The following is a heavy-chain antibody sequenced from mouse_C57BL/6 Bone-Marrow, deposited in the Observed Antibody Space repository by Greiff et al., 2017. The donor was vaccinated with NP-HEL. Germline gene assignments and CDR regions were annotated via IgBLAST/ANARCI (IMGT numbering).Heavy chain of an antibody. D-gene: IGHD2-3*01. J-gene: IGHJ2*01. V-gene: IGHV10-1*01. Sequence: EVKLVESGGGLVQPKGSLKLSCAASGFSFNTYAMNWVRQAPGKGLEWVARIRSKSNNYATYYADSLKDRFTISRDDSESMLYLQMNNLKTEDTAMYYCVRQGYDGYYLAYWGQGTTLTVSS. CDR2: IRSKSNNYAT. CDR1: GFSFNTYA. CDR3: VRQGYDGYYLAY.